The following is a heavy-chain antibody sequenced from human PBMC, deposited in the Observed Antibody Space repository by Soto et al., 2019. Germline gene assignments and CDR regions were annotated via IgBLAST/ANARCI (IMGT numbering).Heavy chain of an antibody. V-gene: IGHV3-23*01. D-gene: IGHD3-3*01. CDR1: GFSFSSFA. CDR2: ISGSGGST. CDR3: GKGHYVFWSVYYPGTVFFQVFDF. J-gene: IGHJ3*01. Sequence: PGGSLRLSCAASGFSFSSFAMSWVRQAPGKGLEWVSAISGSGGSTYYADSVKGRFTISRDNSKNTLYLQMNSLRAEDTAVYYCGKGHYVFWSVYYPGTVFFQVFDFWGKGTLVPVS.